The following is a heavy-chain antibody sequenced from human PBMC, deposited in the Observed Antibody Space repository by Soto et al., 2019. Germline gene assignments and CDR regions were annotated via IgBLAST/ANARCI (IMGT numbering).Heavy chain of an antibody. CDR2: IIPIFATA. CDR3: AKGGLQFLRSPGRAMDV. V-gene: IGHV1-69*12. CDR1: GGTFSSYA. J-gene: IGHJ6*02. Sequence: QVQLVQSGAEVKKPGSSVKVSCKASGGTFSSYAISWVRQAPGQGLEWMGGIIPIFATAKYARKFQGRVTITADESTSTAYMELSSLRSEDTAVYYCAKGGLQFLRSPGRAMDVWGQGTTVTVSS. D-gene: IGHD5-12*01.